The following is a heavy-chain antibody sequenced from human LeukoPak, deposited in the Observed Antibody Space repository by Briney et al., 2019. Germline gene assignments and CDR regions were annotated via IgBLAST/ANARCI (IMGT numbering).Heavy chain of an antibody. V-gene: IGHV3-48*02. Sequence: GGSLRLSCAASGXSFSSYSMNWVRQAPGKGREWVSFISSGSSTIYYADSVKGRFTISRDNAKNSLYLQMNSLGDEDTAVYYCARVAEIQLWLRSAFDYWGQGTLVTVSS. J-gene: IGHJ4*02. D-gene: IGHD5-18*01. CDR2: ISSGSSTI. CDR1: GXSFSSYS. CDR3: ARVAEIQLWLRSAFDY.